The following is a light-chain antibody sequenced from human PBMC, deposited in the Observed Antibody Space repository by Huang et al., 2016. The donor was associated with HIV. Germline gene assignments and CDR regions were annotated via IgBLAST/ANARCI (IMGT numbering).Light chain of an antibody. CDR3: QQSYSTPRT. V-gene: IGKV1-39*01. Sequence: DIKMTQSPSSLSASVGDRVTITCRASQSISTYLNWYQQKPGKAPKLLIYAASSLHSGVPSRFSGSGSGTEFTLTISTLQPEDFATYYCQQSYSTPRTFGQGTKVEIK. CDR2: AAS. J-gene: IGKJ1*01. CDR1: QSISTY.